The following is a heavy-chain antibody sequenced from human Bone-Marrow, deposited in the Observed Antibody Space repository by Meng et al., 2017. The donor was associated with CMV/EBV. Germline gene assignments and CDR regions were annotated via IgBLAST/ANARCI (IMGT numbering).Heavy chain of an antibody. D-gene: IGHD3-3*01. V-gene: IGHV4-34*01. CDR3: ARVVAGTGVVIPYYYYGMDV. CDR2: IYHSGST. CDR1: GGSFSGYY. Sequence: SETLSLTCAVYGGSFSGYYWSWIRQPPGKGLEWIGEIYHSGSTNYNPSLKSRVTISVDKSKNQFSLKLSSVTAADTAVYYCARVVAGTGVVIPYYYYGMDVWGQGTTVTVSS. J-gene: IGHJ6*02.